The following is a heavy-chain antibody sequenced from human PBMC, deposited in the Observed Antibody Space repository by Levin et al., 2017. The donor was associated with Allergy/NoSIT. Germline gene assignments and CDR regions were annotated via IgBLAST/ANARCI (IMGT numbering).Heavy chain of an antibody. CDR2: IYYSGST. D-gene: IGHD5-18*01. V-gene: IGHV4-39*01. CDR1: GGSISSSAYY. Sequence: SETLSLTCTVSGGSISSSAYYWGWIRQPPGKGLEWIGSIYYSGSTYYNPSLRSRVTISVDTSKNQFSLKLSSVTAADTAVYYCARQYSYGDSPGYYFDYWGQGTLVTVSS. J-gene: IGHJ4*02. CDR3: ARQYSYGDSPGYYFDY.